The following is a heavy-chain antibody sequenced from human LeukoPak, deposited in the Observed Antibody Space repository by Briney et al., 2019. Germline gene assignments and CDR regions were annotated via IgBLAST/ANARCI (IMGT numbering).Heavy chain of an antibody. CDR2: IRKGGSER. V-gene: IGHV3-7*01. D-gene: IGHD3-16*01. J-gene: IGHJ4*02. CDR1: GFTFSIYW. Sequence: GGSLRLSCAASGFTFSIYWMSSVRQAPGKGLEWVANIRKGGSERYYVDSVKGRFTISRDNAKNSLYLQMDSLRAEDTAVYYCARVLGAYSNVYGPDFDYWGQGTLVTVSS. CDR3: ARVLGAYSNVYGPDFDY.